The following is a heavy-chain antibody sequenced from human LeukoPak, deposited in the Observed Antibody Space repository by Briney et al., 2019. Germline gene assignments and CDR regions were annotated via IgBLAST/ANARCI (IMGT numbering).Heavy chain of an antibody. CDR2: IHSDGSRT. CDR1: GLPFSRHW. Sequence: PGVSLRLFCDPSGLPFSRHWMHCVRHAPGRGRVWVARIHSDGSRTTYADSVKGRFTISRDNAKNTLYLQMNSLRAEDTAVYYCARDHLMYSAFDYWGQGTLVTVSS. D-gene: IGHD1-26*01. J-gene: IGHJ4*02. CDR3: ARDHLMYSAFDY. V-gene: IGHV3-74*01.